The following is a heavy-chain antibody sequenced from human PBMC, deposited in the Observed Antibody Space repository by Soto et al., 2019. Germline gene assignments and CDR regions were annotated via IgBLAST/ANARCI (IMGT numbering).Heavy chain of an antibody. Sequence: QLQLQESGPGLVKPSETLSLTCTVSGGSISSSSYYWGWIRQPPGKGLEWIGSIYYSGSTYYNPSLKSRVTISVDTSKNQFSLKLSSVTAADTAVYYCARHQLTWYFDYWGQGTLVTVSS. CDR1: GGSISSSSYY. D-gene: IGHD5-18*01. CDR3: ARHQLTWYFDY. V-gene: IGHV4-39*01. CDR2: IYYSGST. J-gene: IGHJ4*02.